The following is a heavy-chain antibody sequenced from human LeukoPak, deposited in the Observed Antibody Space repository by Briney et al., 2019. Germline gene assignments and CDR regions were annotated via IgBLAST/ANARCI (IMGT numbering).Heavy chain of an antibody. CDR1: GGSISSYY. CDR2: IYYSGST. J-gene: IGHJ5*02. V-gene: IGHV4-59*01. Sequence: KPSETLSLTCTVSGGSISSYYWSWIRQPPGKGLEWIGYIYYSGSTNYNPSLKSRVTISVDTSKNQFSLKLSSVTAADTAVYYCARVDAAALRFDPWGQGTLVTVSS. CDR3: ARVDAAALRFDP. D-gene: IGHD6-13*01.